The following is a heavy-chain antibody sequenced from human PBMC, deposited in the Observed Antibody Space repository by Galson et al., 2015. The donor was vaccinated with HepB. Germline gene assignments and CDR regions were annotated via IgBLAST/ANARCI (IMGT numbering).Heavy chain of an antibody. D-gene: IGHD2-8*01. CDR1: GYTFNNHF. CDR3: ARGAMTNHYFDY. J-gene: IGHJ4*02. CDR2: VSPYNGDK. Sequence: SVKVSCKASGYTFNNHFINWVRQAPGQGLEWMGWVSPYNGDKKYAQKFQDRVTMTTDTSTTIAYMELRSLRSDDTAVFYCARGAMTNHYFDYWGQGTLVTVSS. V-gene: IGHV1-18*01.